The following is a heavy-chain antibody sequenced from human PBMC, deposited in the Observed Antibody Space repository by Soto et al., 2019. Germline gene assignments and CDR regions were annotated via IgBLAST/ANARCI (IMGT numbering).Heavy chain of an antibody. CDR1: GFTFSSYA. Sequence: EVQLLESGGGLVQPGGSLRLSCAASGFTFSSYAMSWVRQAPGKGLEWVSAISGSGGSTYYADSVKGRFTISRDNTKKSLYLKRISLRAEDTDVYYCGTLVAAQRKTESTIDYWGQGTLVTVSS. J-gene: IGHJ4*02. V-gene: IGHV3-23*01. CDR3: GTLVAAQRKTESTIDY. CDR2: ISGSGGST. D-gene: IGHD1-1*01.